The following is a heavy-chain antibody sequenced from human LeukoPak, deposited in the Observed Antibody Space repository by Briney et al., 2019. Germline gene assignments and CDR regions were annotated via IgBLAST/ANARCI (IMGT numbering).Heavy chain of an antibody. CDR3: AREYTDIVVVVAATPGWFDP. CDR2: IIPILGIA. V-gene: IGHV1-69*04. CDR1: GGTFSSYA. Sequence: ASVTVSCKASGGTFSSYAISWLRQAPGQGLEWMGRIIPILGIANYAQKCQGRVTITADKSTSTAYMELSSLRSEDTAVYYCAREYTDIVVVVAATPGWFDPWGQGTLVTVSS. D-gene: IGHD2-15*01. J-gene: IGHJ5*02.